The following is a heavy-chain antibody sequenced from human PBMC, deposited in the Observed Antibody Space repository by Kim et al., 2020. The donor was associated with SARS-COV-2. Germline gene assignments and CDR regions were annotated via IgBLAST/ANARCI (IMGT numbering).Heavy chain of an antibody. CDR3: AKEAVVANLPYGMDV. J-gene: IGHJ6*02. CDR2: IYTGCGT. Sequence: GGSLRLSCAASGFTVSSNLMSWVRQAPGKGLEWVSVIYTGCGTYYADSVKGRFTISRDNSKNTLYLQMNSLRAEDTAVYYCAKEAVVANLPYGMDVWGQGTTVSVSS. CDR1: GFTVSSNL. D-gene: IGHD5-12*01. V-gene: IGHV3-66*01.